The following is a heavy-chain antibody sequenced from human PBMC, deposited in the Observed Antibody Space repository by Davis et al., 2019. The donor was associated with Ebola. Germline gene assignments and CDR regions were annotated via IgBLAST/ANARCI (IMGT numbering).Heavy chain of an antibody. D-gene: IGHD4-11*01. CDR3: ARDPEWMVTTNYYFDY. Sequence: AASVKVSCKASGYTFTSYYMHWVRQAPGQGLEWMGIINPSGGSTSYAQKFQGRVTMTRDTSTGTVYMELSSLRSEDTAVYYCARDPEWMVTTNYYFDYWGQGTLVTVSS. CDR2: INPSGGST. V-gene: IGHV1-46*01. CDR1: GYTFTSYY. J-gene: IGHJ4*02.